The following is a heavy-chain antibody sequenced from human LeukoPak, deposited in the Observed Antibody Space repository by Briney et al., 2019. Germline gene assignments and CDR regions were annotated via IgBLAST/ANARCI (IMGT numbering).Heavy chain of an antibody. CDR1: GGSISSSSYY. CDR3: ARRRGEVGAPPDY. V-gene: IGHV4-39*01. D-gene: IGHD1-26*01. CDR2: IYYSGST. J-gene: IGHJ4*02. Sequence: SETLSPTCTVSGGSISSSSYYWGWIRQPPGKGLERIGSIYYSGSTYYNPSLKSRVTISVDTSKNQFSLKLSSVTAADTAVYYCARRRGEVGAPPDYWGQGTLVTVSS.